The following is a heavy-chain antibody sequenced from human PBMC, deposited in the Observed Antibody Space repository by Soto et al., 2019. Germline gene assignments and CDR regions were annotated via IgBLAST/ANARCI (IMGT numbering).Heavy chain of an antibody. J-gene: IGHJ6*02. CDR2: INGYNGNT. CDR1: GYTFSTYG. D-gene: IGHD3-16*01. CDR3: GGMGDVPYYDYGMDV. Sequence: QVQLVQSGAEVKKPGASVKVSCKASGYTFSTYGISWARQAPGQGLEWMGWINGYNGNTNYAPKLQGRITMTTDTSTTTAYMELRSLRSDDTAVYYCGGMGDVPYYDYGMDVWGQGTTVTVSS. V-gene: IGHV1-18*01.